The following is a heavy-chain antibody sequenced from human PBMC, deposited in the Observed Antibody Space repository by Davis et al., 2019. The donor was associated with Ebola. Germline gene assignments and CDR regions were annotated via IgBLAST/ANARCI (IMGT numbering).Heavy chain of an antibody. V-gene: IGHV4-30-4*01. J-gene: IGHJ6*02. D-gene: IGHD6-6*01. CDR3: ARDRAARAATYYYGMDV. Sequence: PSETLSLTCAVSGGSISSSNWWSWIRQPPGKGLEWIGYIYYSGSTYYNPSLKSRVTISVDTSKNQFSLKLSSVTAADTAVYYCARDRAARAATYYYGMDVWGQGTTVTVSS. CDR1: GGSISSSNW. CDR2: IYYSGST.